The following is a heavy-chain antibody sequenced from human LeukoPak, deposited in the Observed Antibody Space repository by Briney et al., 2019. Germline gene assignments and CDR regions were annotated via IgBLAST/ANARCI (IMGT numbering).Heavy chain of an antibody. D-gene: IGHD6-19*01. J-gene: IGHJ4*02. CDR3: AQWLTLRGFDY. Sequence: SETLSLTCTVSGGSISSYYWSWIRQPPGKGLEWIGYIYYSGSTNYNPSLKSRVTISVDTSKNQFSLKLSSVTAADTAVYYCAQWLTLRGFDYWGQGTLVTVSS. CDR2: IYYSGST. V-gene: IGHV4-59*08. CDR1: GGSISSYY.